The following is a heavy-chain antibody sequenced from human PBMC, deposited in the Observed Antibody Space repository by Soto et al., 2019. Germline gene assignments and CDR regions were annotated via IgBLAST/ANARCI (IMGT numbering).Heavy chain of an antibody. D-gene: IGHD2-2*01. J-gene: IGHJ5*02. CDR2: ISAYNGNT. Sequence: GASVKVSCKASGYTFTSYGISWVRQAPGQGLEWMGWISAYNGNTNYAQKLQGRVTMTTDTSTSTAYMELRSLRSDDTAVYYCARDRYCSSTSCYLNWFDPWGQGTLVTVSS. V-gene: IGHV1-18*01. CDR1: GYTFTSYG. CDR3: ARDRYCSSTSCYLNWFDP.